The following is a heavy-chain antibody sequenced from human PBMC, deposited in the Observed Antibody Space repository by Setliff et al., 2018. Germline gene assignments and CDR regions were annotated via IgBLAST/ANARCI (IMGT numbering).Heavy chain of an antibody. Sequence: SETLSLTCTVSGGAIGNNIYYWGWIRRPPGKGLEWIGSIYFSGSTYYNPSLKSRVSMSVDSSENQFSLNLNSVTAADTGVYYCARHVGPADRADYFQHWGQGTLVTVSS. V-gene: IGHV4-39*01. J-gene: IGHJ1*01. CDR1: GGAIGNNIYY. CDR3: ARHVGPADRADYFQH. CDR2: IYFSGST.